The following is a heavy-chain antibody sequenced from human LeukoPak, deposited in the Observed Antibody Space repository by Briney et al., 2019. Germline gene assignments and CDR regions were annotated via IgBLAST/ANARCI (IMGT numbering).Heavy chain of an antibody. CDR2: TIGNAADK. CDR1: GFTFSTYA. Sequence: GGSLRLSCTASGFTFSTYAMNWVRQAPGKGLEWVSVTIGNAADKAYADSVKGRFTISRDNSKNTLYLQMNSLTVEDTAVYYCVKDRVPDGRYSVDYWGQGTLVTVSS. CDR3: VKDRVPDGRYSVDY. V-gene: IGHV3-23*01. J-gene: IGHJ4*02. D-gene: IGHD3-16*02.